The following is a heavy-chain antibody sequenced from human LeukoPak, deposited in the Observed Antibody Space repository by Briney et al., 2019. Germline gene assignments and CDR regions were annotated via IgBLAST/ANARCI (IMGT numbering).Heavy chain of an antibody. CDR2: IYSGGNT. D-gene: IGHD4-17*01. CDR3: VRRAGEYSHPYDY. Sequence: PGGSLRLSCTVSGFTVSSKSMSWVRQAPGKGLEWVSFIYSGGNTHYSDSVKGRFTISRDNSKNTLYLQMNSLRADDTAVYYCVRRAGEYSHPYDYWGQGTLVTVSS. V-gene: IGHV3-53*01. J-gene: IGHJ4*02. CDR1: GFTVSSKS.